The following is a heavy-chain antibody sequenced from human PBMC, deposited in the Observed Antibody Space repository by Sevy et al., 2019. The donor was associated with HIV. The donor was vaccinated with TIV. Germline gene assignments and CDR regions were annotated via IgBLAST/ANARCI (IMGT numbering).Heavy chain of an antibody. CDR3: TTGHDSGAIFDY. V-gene: IGHV3-15*01. Sequence: GGSLRLSCTASGFIFSNVWMSWVRQAPGKGLEWVGRIKTETDGGTIDYAAPVKDRFTISRDGSRNTQYLEMYTLKTEDTAVYFCTTGHDSGAIFDYWGQGTLVTVSS. CDR1: GFIFSNVW. D-gene: IGHD2-8*02. J-gene: IGHJ4*02. CDR2: IKTETDGGTI.